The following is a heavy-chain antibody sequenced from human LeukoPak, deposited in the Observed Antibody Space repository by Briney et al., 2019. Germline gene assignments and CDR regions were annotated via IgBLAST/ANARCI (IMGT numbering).Heavy chain of an antibody. J-gene: IGHJ4*02. CDR2: IYYSGST. Sequence: PSETLSLTCTASGGSISSYYWSWIRQPPGKGLEWIGYIYYSGSTNYNPSLKSRVTISVDTSKNQFSLKLSSVTAADTAVYYCASGAVTTSEFDYWGQGTLVTVSS. CDR1: GGSISSYY. CDR3: ASGAVTTSEFDY. D-gene: IGHD4-17*01. V-gene: IGHV4-59*08.